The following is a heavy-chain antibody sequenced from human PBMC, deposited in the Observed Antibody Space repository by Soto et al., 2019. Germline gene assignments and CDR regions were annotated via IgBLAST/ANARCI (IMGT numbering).Heavy chain of an antibody. V-gene: IGHV1-18*01. CDR3: ARSSGGVFGIIIEGSNWLAP. J-gene: IGHJ5*02. CDR1: GYTFTNFG. Sequence: ASVKVSCKASGYTFTNFGVTWVRRAPGQGLEWMGWISAYTDTPNYAQKFQGRVTMTIDTSTSTAYMDLRSLTSDDTAVYYCARSSGGVFGIIIEGSNWLAPWGQGSLVTVSS. D-gene: IGHD3-16*02. CDR2: ISAYTDTP.